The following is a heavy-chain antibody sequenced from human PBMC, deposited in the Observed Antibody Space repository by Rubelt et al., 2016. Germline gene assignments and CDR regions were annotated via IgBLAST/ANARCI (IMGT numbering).Heavy chain of an antibody. CDR1: GFTSSTYW. CDR3: VTHGPY. CDR2: INQDGSEK. J-gene: IGHJ4*02. Sequence: EVQLVESGGGLVQPGGSLRLSCAASGFTSSTYWMSWVRQAPGKGLEWVANINQDGSEKSYVDSVKGRLTVSRDNAKNSLCLQMNSLRVEDTAVYYCVTHGPYWGQGTLVTVSS. V-gene: IGHV3-7*01.